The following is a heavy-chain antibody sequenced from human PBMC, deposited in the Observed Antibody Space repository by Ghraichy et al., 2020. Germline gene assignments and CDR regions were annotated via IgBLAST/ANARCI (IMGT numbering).Heavy chain of an antibody. V-gene: IGHV5-10-1*01. J-gene: IGHJ4*02. Sequence: GESLNISCKGSGYSFTSYWITWVRQMPGKGLEWMGRIDPSDSYTNYSPSFQGHVTISADKSISTAYLQWSSLKASDTAMYYCARLGAIVTTPRGSNYWGQGTLVTVSS. CDR1: GYSFTSYW. D-gene: IGHD5-12*01. CDR2: IDPSDSYT. CDR3: ARLGAIVTTPRGSNY.